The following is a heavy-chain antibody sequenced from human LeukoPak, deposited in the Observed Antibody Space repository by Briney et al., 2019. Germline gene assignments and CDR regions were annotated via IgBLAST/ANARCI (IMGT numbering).Heavy chain of an antibody. V-gene: IGHV1-18*01. J-gene: IGHJ6*03. CDR2: ISAYNGNT. D-gene: IGHD3-10*01. CDR1: GYTFTSYG. Sequence: GASVKVSCKASGYTFTSYGISWVRQAPGQGLEWMGWISAYNGNTNYAQKLQGRVTMTTDTSTSTAYMELRSLRSDDTAVYYCARVGRFGELLQRYYYYYYMDVWGKGTTVTISS. CDR3: ARVGRFGELLQRYYYYYYMDV.